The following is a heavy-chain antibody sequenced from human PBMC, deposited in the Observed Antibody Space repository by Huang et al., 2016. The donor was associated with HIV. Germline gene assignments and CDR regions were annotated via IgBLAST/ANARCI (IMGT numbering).Heavy chain of an antibody. D-gene: IGHD1-26*01. CDR1: GGSISCYY. V-gene: IGHV4-59*01. J-gene: IGHJ4*02. Sequence: QVQLQESGPGLGKPSATLSLTCPASGGSISCYYWGWIRQPPGQGLKCIGYIYYSVSTNYIPSLKGRVTISVDTSKNQYSQKLSSVTAADTAEYYCARSPKSGSFWAQDYFFDYWGQGTLVTVSS. CDR3: ARSPKSGSFWAQDYFFDY. CDR2: IYYSVST.